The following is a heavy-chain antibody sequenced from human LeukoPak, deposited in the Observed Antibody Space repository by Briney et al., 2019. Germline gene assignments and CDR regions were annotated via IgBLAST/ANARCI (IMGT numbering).Heavy chain of an antibody. V-gene: IGHV4-34*01. CDR2: INHSGST. J-gene: IGHJ3*02. CDR3: ARDGYNSGPDAFDI. CDR1: GGSFSGYY. Sequence: SETLSLTCAVYGGSFSGYYWSWIRQPPGKGLEWIGEINHSGSTNYNPSLKSRVTISVDTSKNQFSLKLSSVTAADTAVYYCARDGYNSGPDAFDIWGQGTMVTVSS. D-gene: IGHD5-24*01.